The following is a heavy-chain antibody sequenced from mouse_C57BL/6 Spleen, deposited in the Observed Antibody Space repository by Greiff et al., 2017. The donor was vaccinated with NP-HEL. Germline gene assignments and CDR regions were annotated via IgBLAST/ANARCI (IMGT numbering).Heavy chain of an antibody. Sequence: QVQLQQSGAELARPGASVKLSCKASGYTFTSYGISWVKQRTGQGLEWIGEIYPRSGNTYYNEKFKGKATLTADKSSSTAYMELRSLTSEDSAVYFCARRTGGKGFFDYWGQGTTLTVSS. V-gene: IGHV1-81*01. D-gene: IGHD1-1*02. CDR3: ARRTGGKGFFDY. J-gene: IGHJ2*01. CDR1: GYTFTSYG. CDR2: IYPRSGNT.